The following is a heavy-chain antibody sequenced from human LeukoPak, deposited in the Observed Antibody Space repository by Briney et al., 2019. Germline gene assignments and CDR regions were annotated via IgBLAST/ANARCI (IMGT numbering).Heavy chain of an antibody. Sequence: PGRSLRLSCAASGFTFSSYGMHWVRQAPGKGLEWVAVISYDGSNKYYADSVKGRFTISRDNSKNTLYLQMNSLRAEDTAVYYCARDAPPLDYGDYLDYWGQGTLVTVSS. CDR2: ISYDGSNK. CDR1: GFTFSSYG. V-gene: IGHV3-30*03. J-gene: IGHJ4*02. CDR3: ARDAPPLDYGDYLDY. D-gene: IGHD4-17*01.